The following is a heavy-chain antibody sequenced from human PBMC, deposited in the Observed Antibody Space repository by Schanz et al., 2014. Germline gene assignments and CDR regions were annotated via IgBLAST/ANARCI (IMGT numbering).Heavy chain of an antibody. Sequence: QVQLVESGGGVVQPGGSLRLSCAASGFTFSSYSMHWVRQAPGKGLEWVAFIRYNGINEYYADSVKGRFIISRDNAKNSLYLQMNSLRAEDTAVYYCARDGAGRAPDAFDIWGQGTMVTVSS. D-gene: IGHD1-26*01. CDR2: IRYNGINE. J-gene: IGHJ3*02. CDR3: ARDGAGRAPDAFDI. CDR1: GFTFSSYS. V-gene: IGHV3-30*02.